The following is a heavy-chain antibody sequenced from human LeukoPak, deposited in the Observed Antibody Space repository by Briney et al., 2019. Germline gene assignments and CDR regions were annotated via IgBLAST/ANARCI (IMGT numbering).Heavy chain of an antibody. D-gene: IGHD3-22*01. CDR1: GGSISSYY. J-gene: IGHJ5*02. CDR2: IYTSGST. V-gene: IGHV4-4*07. Sequence: PSETLSLTYTVSGGSISSYYWSWIRQPAGKGLEWIGRIYTSGSTNYNPSLKSRVTMSVDTSKNQFSLKLSSVTAADTAVYYCARDAYDSSGLLRFLCFDPWGQGTLVTVSS. CDR3: ARDAYDSSGLLRFLCFDP.